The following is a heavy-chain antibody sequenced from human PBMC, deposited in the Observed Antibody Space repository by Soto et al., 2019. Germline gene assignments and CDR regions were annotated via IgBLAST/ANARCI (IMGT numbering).Heavy chain of an antibody. CDR1: GGSISSSSYY. J-gene: IGHJ4*02. V-gene: IGHV4-39*01. Sequence: SETLSLTCTVSGGSISSSSYYWGWIRQPPGKGLEWIGSIYYSGSTYYNPSLKSRVTISVDTSKNQFSLKLSSVTAADTAVYYCARQSPGRRGLIVVVPAAMDYWGQGTLVTVSS. D-gene: IGHD2-2*01. CDR2: IYYSGST. CDR3: ARQSPGRRGLIVVVPAAMDY.